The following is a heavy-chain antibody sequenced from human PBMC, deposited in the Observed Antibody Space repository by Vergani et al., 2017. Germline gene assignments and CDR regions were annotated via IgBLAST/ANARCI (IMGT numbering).Heavy chain of an antibody. J-gene: IGHJ4*02. D-gene: IGHD5-18*01. Sequence: QVQLQESGPGLVKPSETLSLTCTVSAYSISSGYYWAWVRQPPGKGLEWIVSIYHSGNTYYNPSLKSRDTISVDTSKNQFSLKLSSVTAADTAVYYCASMDTAMVPGYFDYWGQGTLVTVSS. CDR3: ASMDTAMVPGYFDY. CDR1: AYSISSGYY. V-gene: IGHV4-38-2*02. CDR2: IYHSGNT.